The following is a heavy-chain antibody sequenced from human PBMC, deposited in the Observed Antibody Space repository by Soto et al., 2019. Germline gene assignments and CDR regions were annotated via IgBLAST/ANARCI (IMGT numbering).Heavy chain of an antibody. CDR1: GFTFSSYG. V-gene: IGHV3-30*18. CDR3: AKALPRYRYSGSYFSGAFDI. J-gene: IGHJ3*02. Sequence: GGSLRLSCAASGFTFSSYGMHWVRQAPGKGLEWVAVISYDGSNKYYADSVRGRFTISRDNSKNTLYLQMNSLRAEDTAVYYCAKALPRYRYSGSYFSGAFDIWGQGTMVTVSS. D-gene: IGHD1-26*01. CDR2: ISYDGSNK.